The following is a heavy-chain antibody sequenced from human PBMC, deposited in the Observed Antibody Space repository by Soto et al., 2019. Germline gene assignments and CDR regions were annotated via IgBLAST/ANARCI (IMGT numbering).Heavy chain of an antibody. CDR2: ISSSSSYT. J-gene: IGHJ4*02. Sequence: GGSLRLSXAASGFTFSDYYMSWIRQAPGKVLEWVSYISSSSSYTNYADSVKGRFTISRDNAKNSLYLQMNSLRAEDTAVYYCARDRVRRSRSGWPYFDYWGQGTLVTVSS. CDR1: GFTFSDYY. V-gene: IGHV3-11*06. CDR3: ARDRVRRSRSGWPYFDY. D-gene: IGHD6-19*01.